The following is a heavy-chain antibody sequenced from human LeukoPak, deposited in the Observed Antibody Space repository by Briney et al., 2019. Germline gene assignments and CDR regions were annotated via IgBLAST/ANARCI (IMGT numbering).Heavy chain of an antibody. CDR1: GYTFTGYY. Sequence: ASVKVSCKASGYTFTGYYMHWVRQAPGQGLEWMGWINPNSGGTNYAQKFQGWVTMTRDTSIGTAYMELSRLRSDDTAVYYCARDLRRSGGSRTDAFDIWGQGTMVTVSS. D-gene: IGHD2-15*01. J-gene: IGHJ3*02. V-gene: IGHV1-2*04. CDR2: INPNSGGT. CDR3: ARDLRRSGGSRTDAFDI.